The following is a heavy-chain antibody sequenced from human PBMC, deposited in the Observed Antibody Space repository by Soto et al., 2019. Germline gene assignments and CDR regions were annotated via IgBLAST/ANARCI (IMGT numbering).Heavy chain of an antibody. V-gene: IGHV3-30-3*01. CDR2: ISYDGSNK. J-gene: IGHJ4*02. CDR3: ARDLSFPESPMYYFDY. Sequence: GGSLRLSCAASGFTFSSYAMHWVRQAPGKGLEWVAVISYDGSNKYYADSVKGRFTISRENSKNTLYLQMNSLRAEDTALYYCARDLSFPESPMYYFDYWGQGTLVTVSS. CDR1: GFTFSSYA.